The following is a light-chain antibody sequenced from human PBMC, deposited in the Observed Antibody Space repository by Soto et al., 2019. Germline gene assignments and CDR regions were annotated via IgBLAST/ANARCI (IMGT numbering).Light chain of an antibody. Sequence: QSALTQPASVSGSPGQSITISCTGTSSDVGSYNLVSWYQQHPGKAPKLMIYEGSKRPSGVSNRFSGYKSGNTASLTISGLQAEDEAHYYCCSYAGSSTVVFGGGTALTVL. CDR2: EGS. CDR1: SSDVGSYNL. J-gene: IGLJ2*01. V-gene: IGLV2-23*01. CDR3: CSYAGSSTVV.